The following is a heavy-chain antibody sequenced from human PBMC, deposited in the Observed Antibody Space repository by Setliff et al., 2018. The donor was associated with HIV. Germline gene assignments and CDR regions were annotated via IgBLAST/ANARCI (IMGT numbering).Heavy chain of an antibody. V-gene: IGHV3-48*03. Sequence: GGSLRLSCVASGFTFSTFAMHWVRQAPGKGLEWLSYISSSGTTMHYADSVRGRFTISRDNAKNSLYLQMNSLRAEDTAVYYCATSLPPGISYVYDAFDIWGQGTMVTVS. J-gene: IGHJ3*02. CDR1: GFTFSTFA. D-gene: IGHD3-16*01. CDR2: ISSSGTTM. CDR3: ATSLPPGISYVYDAFDI.